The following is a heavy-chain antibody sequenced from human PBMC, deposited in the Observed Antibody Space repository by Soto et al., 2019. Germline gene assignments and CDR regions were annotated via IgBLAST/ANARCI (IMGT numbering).Heavy chain of an antibody. V-gene: IGHV4-39*01. CDR2: IYYNGNA. D-gene: IGHD3-22*01. CDR3: ARHFVAVVIKGWGY. CDR1: GGSINRSNYY. Sequence: QLQLQESGPGLVKPSETLSLSCSVSGGSINRSNYYWDWIRQPPGKGLEWIGTIYYNGNAYYNPSLKRRVTMSVDTSKNQFSLKLISVTAAGTAVYYCARHFVAVVIKGWGYWGQGTLVTVSS. J-gene: IGHJ4*02.